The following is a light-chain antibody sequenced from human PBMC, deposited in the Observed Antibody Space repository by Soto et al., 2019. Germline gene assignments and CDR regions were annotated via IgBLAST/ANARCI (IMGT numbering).Light chain of an antibody. J-gene: IGKJ1*01. CDR2: GAS. CDR3: QKYNGAPRT. Sequence: EVVLTQSPVTLSLSPGARATLSCRASQSFRGLLAWYQQKPGQAPRLLIYGASSRATGIPARFSGSGSGTEFTLTISSLQPEDFATYYCQKYNGAPRTFGQGTKVDIK. CDR1: QSFRGL. V-gene: IGKV3-15*01.